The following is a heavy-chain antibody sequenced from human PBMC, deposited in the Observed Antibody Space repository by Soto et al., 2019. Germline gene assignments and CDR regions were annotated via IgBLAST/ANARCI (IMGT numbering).Heavy chain of an antibody. J-gene: IGHJ4*02. V-gene: IGHV4-59*01. CDR2: IYYSGST. CDR3: ARDGYGDPGGFDY. Sequence: QVQLQESGPGLVKPSETLSLTCTVSGGSISSYYWSWIRQPPGKGLEWIGYIYYSGSTNYNPSLKSRVTISVDTSKNQFSLNLSSVTAADTAVYYCARDGYGDPGGFDYWGQGTLVTVSS. D-gene: IGHD4-17*01. CDR1: GGSISSYY.